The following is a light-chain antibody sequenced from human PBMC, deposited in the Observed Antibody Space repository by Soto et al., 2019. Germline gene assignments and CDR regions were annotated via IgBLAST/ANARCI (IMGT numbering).Light chain of an antibody. CDR2: DAS. J-gene: IGKJ4*01. V-gene: IGKV3-11*01. Sequence: DIVLTQSPDTLSLSPGERATLSCRASQSISTYLAWYQHKPGQAPRLLIYDASNRATGIPARFSGSGSGTDFTLTISSLEPEDFAVYYCQQRSYWLTFGGGTKVDIK. CDR1: QSISTY. CDR3: QQRSYWLT.